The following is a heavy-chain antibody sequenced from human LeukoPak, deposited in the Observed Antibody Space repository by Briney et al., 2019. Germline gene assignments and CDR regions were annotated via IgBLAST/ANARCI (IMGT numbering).Heavy chain of an antibody. CDR3: ARGASVVILSHFDY. Sequence: GASVKVSCKASGYTFTSYYMQWVRQAPGQGLEWMGIINPSGGRTNYAQKFQGRVTMTRDTSTSTAYMELSSLRSEDTAVYYCARGASVVILSHFDYWGQGTLVTVSS. CDR1: GYTFTSYY. V-gene: IGHV1-46*01. J-gene: IGHJ4*02. CDR2: INPSGGRT. D-gene: IGHD3-22*01.